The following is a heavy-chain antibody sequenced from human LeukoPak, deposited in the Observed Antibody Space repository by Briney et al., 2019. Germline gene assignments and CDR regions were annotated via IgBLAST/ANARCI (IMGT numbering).Heavy chain of an antibody. D-gene: IGHD3-10*01. V-gene: IGHV1-69*05. CDR2: IIPIFGTA. Sequence: SVKVSCKASGGTFSSYAISWVRQAPGQGLEWMGGIIPIFGTANYAQKFQGRVTITTDESTSTAYMELSSLRSEDTAVYYCASVRGLGRAYHGMDVWGQGTTVTVSS. J-gene: IGHJ6*02. CDR3: ASVRGLGRAYHGMDV. CDR1: GGTFSSYA.